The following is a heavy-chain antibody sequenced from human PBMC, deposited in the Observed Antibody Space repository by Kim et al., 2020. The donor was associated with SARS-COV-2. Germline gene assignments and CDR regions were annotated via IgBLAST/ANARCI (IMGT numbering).Heavy chain of an antibody. D-gene: IGHD5-12*01. CDR3: ARDEPEMATITGRVYYYYGMDV. CDR2: INAGNGNT. Sequence: ASVKVSCKASGYTFTSYAMHWVRQAPGQRLEWMGWINAGNGNTKYSQKFQGRVTITRDTSASTAYMELSSLRSEDTAVYYCARDEPEMATITGRVYYYYGMDVWGQGTTVTVSS. CDR1: GYTFTSYA. J-gene: IGHJ6*02. V-gene: IGHV1-3*01.